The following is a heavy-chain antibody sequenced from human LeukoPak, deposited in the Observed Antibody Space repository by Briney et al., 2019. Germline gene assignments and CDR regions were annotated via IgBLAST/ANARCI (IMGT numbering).Heavy chain of an antibody. CDR2: INPNSGGT. D-gene: IGHD3-10*01. CDR3: ARGCGVVRGGLCY. J-gene: IGHJ4*02. CDR1: GYTFTGYY. V-gene: IGHV1-2*02. Sequence: ASVKVSCKASGYTFTGYYMHWVRQAPGQGLEWMGWINPNSGGTNYAQKFQGRVTMTRDTSISTAYMELSRLRSDDTAVYYCARGCGVVRGGLCYWGQGTLVTVSS.